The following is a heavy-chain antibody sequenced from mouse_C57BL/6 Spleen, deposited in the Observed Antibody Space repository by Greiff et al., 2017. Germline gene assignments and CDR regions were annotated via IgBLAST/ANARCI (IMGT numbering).Heavy chain of an antibody. CDR3: ARGDYGLFDY. V-gene: IGHV5-16*01. J-gene: IGHJ2*01. CDR2: INYDGSST. D-gene: IGHD2-4*01. Sequence: EVQLVESEGGLVQPGSSMKLSCTASGFTFSDYYMAWVRQVPEKGLEWVANINYDGSSTYYLDSLKSRFIISRDNAKNILYLQMSSLKSEDTATYYCARGDYGLFDYWGQGTTLTVSS. CDR1: GFTFSDYY.